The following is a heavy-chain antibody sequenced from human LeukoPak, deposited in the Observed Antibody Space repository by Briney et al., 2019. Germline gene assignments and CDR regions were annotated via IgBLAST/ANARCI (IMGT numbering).Heavy chain of an antibody. D-gene: IGHD6-13*01. CDR2: ISAYNGNT. CDR1: GYTFTSYG. Sequence: GASVKVSCKASGYTFTSYGISWVRQAPGQGLEWMGWISAYNGNTNYAQKLQGRVTMTTDTSTSTAYMELRSLRSDDTAVYYCARDPPRGYSGSPTPSRHFDYWGQGTLVTVSS. CDR3: ARDPPRGYSGSPTPSRHFDY. J-gene: IGHJ4*02. V-gene: IGHV1-18*01.